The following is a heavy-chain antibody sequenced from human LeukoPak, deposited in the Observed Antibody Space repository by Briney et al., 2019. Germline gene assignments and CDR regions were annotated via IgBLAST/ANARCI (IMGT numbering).Heavy chain of an antibody. D-gene: IGHD6-19*01. Sequence: SVKVSCKASGGTFISYAISWVRQAPGQGLEWMGGIIPIFGTANYAQKFQGRVTITADESTSTAYMELSSLRSEDTAVYYCASGSSGWYYFDYWGQGTLVTVSS. V-gene: IGHV1-69*01. CDR1: GGTFISYA. J-gene: IGHJ4*02. CDR3: ASGSSGWYYFDY. CDR2: IIPIFGTA.